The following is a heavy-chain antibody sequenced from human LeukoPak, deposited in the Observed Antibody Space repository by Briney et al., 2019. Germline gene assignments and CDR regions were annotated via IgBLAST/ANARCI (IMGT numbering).Heavy chain of an antibody. Sequence: SETLSLTCNVSGGSISGYHWSWIRQPPGKGLEWLGYIYYSGSSNYNPSLKSRVTMSVDTSKNQFSLKLSSVTAADTAVYYCAREFDSSGYSPFDYWGQGTLVTVSS. CDR3: AREFDSSGYSPFDY. CDR1: GGSISGYH. D-gene: IGHD3-22*01. J-gene: IGHJ4*02. V-gene: IGHV4-59*12. CDR2: IYYSGSS.